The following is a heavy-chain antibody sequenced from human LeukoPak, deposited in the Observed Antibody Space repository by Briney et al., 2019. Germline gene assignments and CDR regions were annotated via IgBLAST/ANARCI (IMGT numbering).Heavy chain of an antibody. CDR2: INPNSGGT. Sequence: SVKVSCKASGYTFTGYYMHWVRQAPGQGLEWMGWINPNSGGTNYAQKFQGRVTMTRDTSISTAYMELSRLRSDDTAVYYCARDLSSTSIDWRDYFDYWGQGTLVTVSS. D-gene: IGHD2-2*01. J-gene: IGHJ4*02. CDR1: GYTFTGYY. CDR3: ARDLSSTSIDWRDYFDY. V-gene: IGHV1-2*02.